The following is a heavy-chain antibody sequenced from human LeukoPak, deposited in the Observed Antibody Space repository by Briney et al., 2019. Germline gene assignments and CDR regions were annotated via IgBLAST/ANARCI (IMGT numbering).Heavy chain of an antibody. Sequence: SETLSLTCTVSGGSISSSSYYWGWVRQPPGRGLEWVGSIYYSGSTYYNPSRKSRVTKSVHTTKNQFSLKLRSVTAADTAVYYCARDGRQQLVPRKDWYFDLWGRGTLVTVSS. CDR3: ARDGRQQLVPRKDWYFDL. D-gene: IGHD6-13*01. J-gene: IGHJ2*01. CDR1: GGSISSSSYY. CDR2: IYYSGST. V-gene: IGHV4-39*07.